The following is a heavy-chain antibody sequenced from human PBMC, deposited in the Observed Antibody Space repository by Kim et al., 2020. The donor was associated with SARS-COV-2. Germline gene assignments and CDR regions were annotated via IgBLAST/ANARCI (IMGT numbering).Heavy chain of an antibody. Sequence: SETLSLTCTVSGGSISSGGYYWSWIRQHPGKGLEWIGYIYYSGSTYYNPSLKSRVTISVDTSKNQFSLKLSSVTAADTAVYYCARESSSIAAAGRICRYFDYWGQGTLVSVSS. D-gene: IGHD6-13*01. V-gene: IGHV4-31*03. J-gene: IGHJ4*02. CDR3: ARESSSIAAAGRICRYFDY. CDR1: GGSISSGGYY. CDR2: IYYSGST.